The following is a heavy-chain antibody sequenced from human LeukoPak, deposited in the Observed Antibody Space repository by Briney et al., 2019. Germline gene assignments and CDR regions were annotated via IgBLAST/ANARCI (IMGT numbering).Heavy chain of an antibody. J-gene: IGHJ4*02. Sequence: GGSLRLSCAASRFTFSRYGMHWVRQAPGKGLEWVAFIRYDGSNKYYADSVKGRFTISRDNSRNTLYLQMNNLRAEDTAIYYCATDSYVSGSYYRLFYWGQGTLVTVSS. CDR2: IRYDGSNK. D-gene: IGHD3-10*01. CDR3: ATDSYVSGSYYRLFY. V-gene: IGHV3-30*02. CDR1: RFTFSRYG.